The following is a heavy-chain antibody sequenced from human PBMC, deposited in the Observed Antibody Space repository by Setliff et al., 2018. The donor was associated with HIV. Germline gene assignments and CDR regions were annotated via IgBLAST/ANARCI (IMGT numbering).Heavy chain of an antibody. CDR2: ISSSSSYI. J-gene: IGHJ4*02. V-gene: IGHV3-21*04. CDR1: GFTFSNYG. CDR3: AKAPSMQYYFDY. Sequence: GGSLRLSCAASGFTFSNYGMSWVRQAPGKGLEWVSAISSSSSYIYYADSVRGRFTIARDNAKNSLYLQMNSLRAEDTAVYYCAKAPSMQYYFDYWGQGTLVTVSS. D-gene: IGHD2-8*01.